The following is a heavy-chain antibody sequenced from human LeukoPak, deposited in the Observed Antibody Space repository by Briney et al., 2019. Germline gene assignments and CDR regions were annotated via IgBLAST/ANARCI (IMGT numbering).Heavy chain of an antibody. CDR3: ARTQYSSSRLDY. V-gene: IGHV4-38-2*01. J-gene: IGHJ4*02. Sequence: PSETLSLTCAVSGYSISSGYYWGWIRQPPGKGLEWIGSIYHSGSTFYNPSLKSRVTISVDTSKNQFSLKLTSVTAADTAVYYCARTQYSSSRLDYWGQGTLATVSS. CDR1: GYSISSGYY. CDR2: IYHSGST. D-gene: IGHD6-13*01.